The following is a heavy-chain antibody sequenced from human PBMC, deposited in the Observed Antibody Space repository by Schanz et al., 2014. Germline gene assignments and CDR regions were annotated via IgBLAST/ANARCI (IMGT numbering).Heavy chain of an antibody. V-gene: IGHV3-74*02. CDR1: GFTFSPYW. D-gene: IGHD2-8*02. CDR3: AKALESCPGGRCSRGYFDY. CDR2: INGDGSNT. Sequence: VQLVESGGGVVQPGGSLRLSCGSSGFTFSPYWMHWVRQAPGKGLVWVSRINGDGSNTNYADSVKGRFTISRDNFKGALYLQMSSLRAEDTAVYYCAKALESCPGGRCSRGYFDYWGQGTLVTVSP. J-gene: IGHJ4*02.